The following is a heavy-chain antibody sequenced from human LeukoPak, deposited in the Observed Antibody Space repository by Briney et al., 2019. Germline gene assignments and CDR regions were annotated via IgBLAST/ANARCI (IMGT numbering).Heavy chain of an antibody. CDR2: INHSGST. J-gene: IGHJ4*02. CDR3: ARRGWELLAFVRNGYYFDY. V-gene: IGHV4-34*01. D-gene: IGHD1-26*01. Sequence: KPSETLSLTCAVYGGSFSGYYWSWIRQPPGKGLEWIGEINHSGSTNYNPSLKSRVTISVDTSKNQFSLKLSSVTAADTAVYYCARRGWELLAFVRNGYYFDYWGQGTLVTVSS. CDR1: GGSFSGYY.